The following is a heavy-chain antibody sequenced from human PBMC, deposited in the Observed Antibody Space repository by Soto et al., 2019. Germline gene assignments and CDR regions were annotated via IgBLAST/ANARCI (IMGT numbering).Heavy chain of an antibody. CDR3: ARATLVHTYPYYYYMDV. CDR1: GGSISSYY. Sequence: SETLSLTCTVSGGSISSYYWSWIRQPPGKGLEWIGYIYYVGSTNYNPSLKSRVTISVDTSKNQFSLKLSSVTAADTAVYYCARATLVHTYPYYYYMDVWGKGTTVTVSS. D-gene: IGHD2-2*01. CDR2: IYYVGST. V-gene: IGHV4-59*01. J-gene: IGHJ6*03.